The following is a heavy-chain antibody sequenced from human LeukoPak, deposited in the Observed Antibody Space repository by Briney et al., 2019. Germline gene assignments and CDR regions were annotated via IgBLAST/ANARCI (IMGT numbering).Heavy chain of an antibody. D-gene: IGHD4/OR15-4a*01. Sequence: SETLSLTCTVSGGSISSSRSYWGWLRQPPGKGLEWIGNAHPFERDHYNASLKSRVTITLDMSKNQLSLRLTSVTAADTAVYYCARMGAIAGASANVDFWGQGTLVTVSS. CDR2: AHPFERD. V-gene: IGHV4-39*07. J-gene: IGHJ4*02. CDR1: GGSISSSRSY. CDR3: ARMGAIAGASANVDF.